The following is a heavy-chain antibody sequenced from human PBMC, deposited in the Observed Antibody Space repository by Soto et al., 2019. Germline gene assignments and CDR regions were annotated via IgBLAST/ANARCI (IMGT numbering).Heavy chain of an antibody. J-gene: IGHJ4*02. Sequence: QVQLVESGGGVVQPGRSLRLSCAASGFTFSSYGMHWVRQAPGKGLERVAVISYDGSNKYYADSVKGRFTISRDNSKNTLYLQMNSLRAEDTAVYYCAKDGYCSGGSCSPQFDYWGQGTLVTVSS. CDR2: ISYDGSNK. CDR1: GFTFSSYG. D-gene: IGHD2-15*01. V-gene: IGHV3-30*18. CDR3: AKDGYCSGGSCSPQFDY.